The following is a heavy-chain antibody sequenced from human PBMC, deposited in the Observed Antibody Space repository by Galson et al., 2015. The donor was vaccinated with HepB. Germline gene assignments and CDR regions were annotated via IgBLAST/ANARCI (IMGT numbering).Heavy chain of an antibody. V-gene: IGHV4-59*08. D-gene: IGHD3-3*01. J-gene: IGHJ4*02. Sequence: LTCTVSDDSIRSHSWTWIRQPPGKGLEYIGYIFSTGSSNYNPSLKSRVTMSVDTSKNQFSLRLSSVTAADTAVYYCARSVFGVAGRYFDSWGQGTLVTVSS. CDR2: IFSTGSS. CDR1: DDSIRSHS. CDR3: ARSVFGVAGRYFDS.